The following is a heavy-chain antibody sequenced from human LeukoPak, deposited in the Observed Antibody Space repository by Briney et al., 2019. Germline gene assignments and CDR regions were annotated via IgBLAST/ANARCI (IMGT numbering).Heavy chain of an antibody. CDR1: GGSINNYF. J-gene: IGHJ5*02. V-gene: IGHV4-59*08. D-gene: IGHD6-13*01. Sequence: PSETLSLTCSVSGGSINNYFWNWLRQPPGRGLEWIGHVYYTESTRYNPSLKRRVFISIATSMNQFSLKLSSVTAADTAVYYCARRARAEADTSPDNWIDPWGQGTLVTVSS. CDR2: VYYTEST. CDR3: ARRARAEADTSPDNWIDP.